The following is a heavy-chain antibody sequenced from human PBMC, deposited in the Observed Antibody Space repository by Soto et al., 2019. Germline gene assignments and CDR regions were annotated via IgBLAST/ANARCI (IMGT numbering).Heavy chain of an antibody. CDR3: ARGRYREY. J-gene: IGHJ4*02. Sequence: QVHLVQSGAEVKKPGASVKVSCKGSGYAFTTYGITWVRQAPGQGLEWMGWISAHNGNTNYAQKLQGRVTVTTDTSPSTAYMKLQSLRPDDAAVNYCARGRYREYWGQRALVTVSS. CDR2: ISAHNGNT. D-gene: IGHD1-1*01. CDR1: GYAFTTYG. V-gene: IGHV1-18*01.